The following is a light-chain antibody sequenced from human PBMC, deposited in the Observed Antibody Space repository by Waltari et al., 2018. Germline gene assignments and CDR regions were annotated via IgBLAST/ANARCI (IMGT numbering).Light chain of an antibody. CDR2: DAS. V-gene: IGKV3-15*01. J-gene: IGKJ2*02. CDR3: HHYNTLPPCI. CDR1: QTVNAN. Sequence: EIVMTQSPATLYVSPGERATLSCRASQTVNANLAWYQRTPGQAPRLLIYDASKRATGIPARFSGSGSGTDFTLTISSLQSEDFGIYYCHHYNTLPPCIFGQGTKLDNK.